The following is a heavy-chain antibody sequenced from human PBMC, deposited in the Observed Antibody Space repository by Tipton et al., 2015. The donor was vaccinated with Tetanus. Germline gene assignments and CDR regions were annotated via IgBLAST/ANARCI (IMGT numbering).Heavy chain of an antibody. CDR3: ARIGWLQQNKPAFDI. CDR2: IYYTGRT. V-gene: IGHV4-59*01. J-gene: IGHJ3*02. D-gene: IGHD6-19*01. Sequence: TLSLTCTVSGGSISNYYWSWIRQPPGKRLEWIGYIYYTGRTDYNHSLKSRVTISLDTSKNQFSLKLSSVTAADTAVYYCARIGWLQQNKPAFDIWGQGTVVTVSS. CDR1: GGSISNYY.